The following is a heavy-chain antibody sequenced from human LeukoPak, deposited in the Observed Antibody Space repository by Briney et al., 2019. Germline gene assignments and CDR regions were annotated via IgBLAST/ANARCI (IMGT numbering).Heavy chain of an antibody. D-gene: IGHD4-17*01. CDR3: AKEGYGDYGTNFDY. CDR1: GFTFSGYA. V-gene: IGHV3-23*01. J-gene: IGHJ4*02. CDR2: ISGSGDYT. Sequence: GGSRRLSCAVSGFTFSGYAMSWVRQAPGKGLEWVSTISGSGDYTYYADSVKGRFSISRGNSKNTLHLQMNSLRAEDTAVYYCAKEGYGDYGTNFDYWGQGTLVTVSS.